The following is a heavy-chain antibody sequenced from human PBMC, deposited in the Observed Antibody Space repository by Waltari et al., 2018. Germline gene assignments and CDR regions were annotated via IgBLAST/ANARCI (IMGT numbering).Heavy chain of an antibody. V-gene: IGHV1-24*01. CDR3: ATDNGIVATGLLDY. CDR2: FDPEDGAT. CDR1: GYTLTELS. J-gene: IGHJ4*02. D-gene: IGHD5-12*01. Sequence: QVQLVQSGAEVKKPGASVKVSCKVSGYTLTELSMHWVRQAPGKGLEWMGGFDPEDGATIYEQKFKGRVTMTEDTSTDTAYMELSSLRSEDTAVYYCATDNGIVATGLLDYWGQGTLVTISS.